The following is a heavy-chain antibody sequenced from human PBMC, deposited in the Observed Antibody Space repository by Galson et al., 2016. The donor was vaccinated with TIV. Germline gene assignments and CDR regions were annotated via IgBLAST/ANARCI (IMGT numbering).Heavy chain of an antibody. CDR3: ARQNDYLYYFNY. D-gene: IGHD4/OR15-4a*01. J-gene: IGHJ4*02. CDR1: GFTFGDYA. V-gene: IGHV3-53*05. Sequence: SLRLSCAASGFTFGDYAMSWVRQAPGKGLEWISVIYTNGRTFYADSVKGRFTISRDSSKNTLYLQMNSLRPEDTALYYCARQNDYLYYFNYWGQGTLVTVSS. CDR2: IYTNGRT.